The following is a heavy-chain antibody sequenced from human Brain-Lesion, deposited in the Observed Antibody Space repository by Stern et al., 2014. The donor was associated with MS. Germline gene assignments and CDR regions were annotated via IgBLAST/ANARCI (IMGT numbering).Heavy chain of an antibody. CDR1: GYIFTGYY. J-gene: IGHJ6*02. D-gene: IGHD3-3*01. CDR3: ARDQRGITIFGVVTDYYYLGMDV. CDR2: INPNTGGT. V-gene: IGHV1-2*02. Sequence: VQLEESGAEVKKPGASVKVSCKTSGYIFTGYYIPWVRQAPGQGLEWMAWINPNTGGTKYAQKFKGRVTMSRDTSISTAYVELSSLTSDDTAVYYCARDQRGITIFGVVTDYYYLGMDVWGQGTTVTVSS.